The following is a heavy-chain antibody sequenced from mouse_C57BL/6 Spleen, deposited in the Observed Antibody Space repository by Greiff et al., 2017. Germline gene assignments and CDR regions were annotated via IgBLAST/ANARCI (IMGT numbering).Heavy chain of an antibody. J-gene: IGHJ4*01. CDR1: GYTFTDYE. CDR2: IDPETGGN. V-gene: IGHV1-15*01. Sequence: VQLQESGAELVRPGASVTLSCKASGYTFTDYEMNWVKQTPVNGLEWIGAIDPETGGNASNQTLKGKAILTAVKSYSTAYMELLSLTSEESAVYYCYYYGSSSYAMDYWGQGTSVTVSS. CDR3: YYYGSSSYAMDY. D-gene: IGHD1-1*01.